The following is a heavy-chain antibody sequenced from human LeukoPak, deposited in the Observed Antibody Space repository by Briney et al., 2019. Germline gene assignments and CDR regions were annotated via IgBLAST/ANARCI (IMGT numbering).Heavy chain of an antibody. D-gene: IGHD5-12*01. CDR2: ISWNSGSI. CDR1: GFTFDDYA. CDR3: ATLRFASPFDY. J-gene: IGHJ4*02. V-gene: IGHV3-9*01. Sequence: GGSLRLSCAASGFTFDDYAMHWVRQAPGKGLEWVSGISWNSGSIGYADSVKGRFTISRDNAKNSLYLQTNSLRAEDTALYYCATLRFASPFDYWGQGTLVTVSS.